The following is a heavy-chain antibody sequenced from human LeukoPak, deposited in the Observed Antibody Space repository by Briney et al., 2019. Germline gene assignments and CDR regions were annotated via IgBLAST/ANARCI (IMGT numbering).Heavy chain of an antibody. Sequence: SETLSLTCTVSGGSISSYYWSWIRQPAGKGLEWIGRIYTSGSTNYNPPLTSRVTISVDTSKNQSSLHLTSVTAADTAVYFCARQQIYVDTAMVDYFDYWGQGIRVTVSS. V-gene: IGHV4-4*07. CDR2: IYTSGST. J-gene: IGHJ4*02. CDR1: GGSISSYY. CDR3: ARQQIYVDTAMVDYFDY. D-gene: IGHD5-18*01.